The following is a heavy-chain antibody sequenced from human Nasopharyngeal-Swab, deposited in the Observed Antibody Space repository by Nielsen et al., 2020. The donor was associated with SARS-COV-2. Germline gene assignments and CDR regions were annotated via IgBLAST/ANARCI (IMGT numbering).Heavy chain of an antibody. CDR2: ISGSGGST. CDR1: GFTFSSYA. J-gene: IGHJ3*02. Sequence: GESLKISCAASGFTFSSYAMSWVRQAPGKGLEWVSAISGSGGSTYYADSVKGRFTISRDNSKNTLYLQMNSLRAEDTAVYYCAKVRSGTYPTGAFDIWGQGTMVTVSS. V-gene: IGHV3-23*01. D-gene: IGHD1-26*01. CDR3: AKVRSGTYPTGAFDI.